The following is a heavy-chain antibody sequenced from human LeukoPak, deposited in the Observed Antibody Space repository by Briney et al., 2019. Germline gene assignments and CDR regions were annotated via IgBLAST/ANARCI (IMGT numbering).Heavy chain of an antibody. CDR3: ARGVRWSFDY. CDR2: TFYRSKWYN. J-gene: IGHJ4*02. CDR1: ADSVTANSST. V-gene: IGHV6-1*01. D-gene: IGHD2-15*01. Sequence: PSQTLSLTCAISADSVTANSSTWNWIRQSPSRGLEWLGRTFYRSKWYNDYAMSVKSRVTINPDTSKNQFSLQLNSVTPEDTAVYFCARGVRWSFDYWGQGTLVTVSS.